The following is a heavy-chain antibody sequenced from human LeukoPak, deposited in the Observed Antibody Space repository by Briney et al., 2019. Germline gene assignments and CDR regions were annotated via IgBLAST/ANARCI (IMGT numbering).Heavy chain of an antibody. V-gene: IGHV4-4*02. D-gene: IGHD6-19*01. CDR1: GGSISSNNW. Sequence: PSGTLSLTCAISGGSISSNNWWSWIRQPPGKGLEWIGEIYHGGSTNYNPSLKSRVTISVDKSKNQFSLKLTSVTAADTAMYYCARRLAVASYGVDVWSQGTTVTVFS. CDR3: ARRLAVASYGVDV. J-gene: IGHJ6*02. CDR2: IYHGGST.